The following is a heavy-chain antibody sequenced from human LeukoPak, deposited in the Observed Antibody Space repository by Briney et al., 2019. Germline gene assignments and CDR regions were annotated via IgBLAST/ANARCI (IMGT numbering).Heavy chain of an antibody. CDR2: IHSSGST. D-gene: IGHD6-19*01. CDR1: GGSISYYY. J-gene: IGHJ4*02. Sequence: PSETLSLTCTVSGGSISYYYWTWIRQPAGKGLEWIGRIHSSGSTNYNPSLKSRVTTSVDTSKNQFSLRLSSVTAADTAVYYCARDPHGSSGWYDYWGQGILVTVSS. V-gene: IGHV4-4*07. CDR3: ARDPHGSSGWYDY.